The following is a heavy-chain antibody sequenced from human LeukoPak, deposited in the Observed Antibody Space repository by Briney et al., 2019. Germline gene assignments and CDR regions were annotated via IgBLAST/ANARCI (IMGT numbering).Heavy chain of an antibody. J-gene: IGHJ6*02. CDR2: IQYDGSEM. CDR1: GFIFSRCG. Sequence: GGSLRLSCAASGFIFSRCGMHWVRQAPGKGLEWVAFIQYDGSEMAYADSVKGRFTISRDNSKNTLYLQMNSLRAEDTAVYYCARDYYDSEGYYGMDVWGQGTTVTVSS. CDR3: ARDYYDSEGYYGMDV. D-gene: IGHD3-22*01. V-gene: IGHV3-30*02.